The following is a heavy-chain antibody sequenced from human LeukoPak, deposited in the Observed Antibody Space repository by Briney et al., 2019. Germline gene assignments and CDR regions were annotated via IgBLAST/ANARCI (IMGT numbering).Heavy chain of an antibody. V-gene: IGHV3-7*01. D-gene: IGHD4-17*01. CDR3: ARDLTVTTPFSVDY. CDR1: GFTFSSYW. Sequence: PGGSLRLSCAASGFTFSSYWMSWVRQAPGKGLEWVVNIKQDGSEKYYGDSVKGRFTIFRDNAKNSLYLQMNSLRVEDTAVYYCARDLTVTTPFSVDYWGQGTLVTVSS. J-gene: IGHJ4*02. CDR2: IKQDGSEK.